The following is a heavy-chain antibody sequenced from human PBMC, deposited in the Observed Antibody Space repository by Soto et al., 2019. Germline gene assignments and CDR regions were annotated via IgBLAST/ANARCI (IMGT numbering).Heavy chain of an antibody. J-gene: IGHJ6*02. CDR2: INHSGST. V-gene: IGHV4-34*01. Sequence: PSETLSLTCAVYGGSFSGYYWSWICQPPGKGLEWIGEINHSGSTNYNPSLKSRVTISVDTSKNQFSLKLSSVTAADTAVYYCARRGLRYLVYGMDVWGQGTTVTVSS. CDR3: ARRGLRYLVYGMDV. CDR1: GGSFSGYY. D-gene: IGHD3-9*01.